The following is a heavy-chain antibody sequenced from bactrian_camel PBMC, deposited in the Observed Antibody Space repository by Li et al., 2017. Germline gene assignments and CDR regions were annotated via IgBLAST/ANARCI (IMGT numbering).Heavy chain of an antibody. Sequence: VQLVESGGGSVQAGGSLRLSCAASKLSNYMAWFRQAPGKEREGVAGIARTEGTTHYADSVKGRSTISRDDGKNTVSLQMNSLKSENPAQYYCATGPRLVWEYNYWGQGTQVTVS. V-gene: IGHV3S63*01. CDR3: ATGPRLVWEYNY. CDR2: IARTEGTT. J-gene: IGHJ4*01. CDR1: KLSNY. D-gene: IGHD4*01.